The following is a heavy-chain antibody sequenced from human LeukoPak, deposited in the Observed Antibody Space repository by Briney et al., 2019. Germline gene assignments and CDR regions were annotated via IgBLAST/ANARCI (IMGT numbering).Heavy chain of an antibody. CDR2: IRWDDER. CDR1: GFTFSSFW. D-gene: IGHD3-9*01. J-gene: IGHJ6*02. V-gene: IGHV3-7*01. Sequence: GGSLRLSCSASGFTFSSFWMGWVRQAPGKGLEWVASIRWDDERHHVDSVTGRFSVSRDSAKNTLYLQMNSLRAEDTAVYYCARDVAPLDWLDVWGQGTTVTVSS. CDR3: ARDVAPLDWLDV.